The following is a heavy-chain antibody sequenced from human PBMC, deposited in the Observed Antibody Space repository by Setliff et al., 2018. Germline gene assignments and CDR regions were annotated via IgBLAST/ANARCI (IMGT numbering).Heavy chain of an antibody. Sequence: SVKVSRKASGATFSSYGISWVRQAPGQGLEWMGGTIPMFGTTEYAQKFQGRLTIITDESTNTAFMQLSSLRSDDTAVYYCVREGVDRRSSTDYRYYMDVWGKGTTVTVSS. V-gene: IGHV1-69*05. CDR3: VREGVDRRSSTDYRYYMDV. J-gene: IGHJ6*03. D-gene: IGHD6-6*01. CDR1: GATFSSYG. CDR2: TIPMFGTT.